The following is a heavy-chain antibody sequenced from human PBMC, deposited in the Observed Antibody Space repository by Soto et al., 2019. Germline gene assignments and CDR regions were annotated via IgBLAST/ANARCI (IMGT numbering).Heavy chain of an antibody. CDR2: ISGNNGDT. V-gene: IGHV1-18*01. Sequence: QVPLVQSGAEVKKSGASMKVSCKASGYTFTNYGVAWVRRAPGQGLEWMGWISGNNGDTKYAQNLQNRVTMTTDTSTNTAYMEVRSLTSDDTAVYYCGRGGLAVSGTYDYWGQGTLVTVSS. CDR3: GRGGLAVSGTYDY. D-gene: IGHD6-19*01. CDR1: GYTFTNYG. J-gene: IGHJ4*02.